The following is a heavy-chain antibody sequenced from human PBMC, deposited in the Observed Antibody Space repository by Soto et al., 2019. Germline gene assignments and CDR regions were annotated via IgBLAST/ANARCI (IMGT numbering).Heavy chain of an antibody. CDR2: ISGSGGSA. Sequence: EVQLLESGGGLVQPGGSLRLSCAASGFTFSNYAMSWVRQAPGKGLERVSAISGSGGSAYYADSVKGRFTISRDNSKNTLYLQMNSLRAEDTAVYYCAKYSSGWYYPFDYWGQGTLVTVSS. CDR3: AKYSSGWYYPFDY. J-gene: IGHJ4*02. D-gene: IGHD6-19*01. V-gene: IGHV3-23*01. CDR1: GFTFSNYA.